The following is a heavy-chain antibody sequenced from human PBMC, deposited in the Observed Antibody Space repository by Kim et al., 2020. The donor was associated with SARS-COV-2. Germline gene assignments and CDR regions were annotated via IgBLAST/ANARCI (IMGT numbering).Heavy chain of an antibody. CDR3: VREPDYTNYAFDY. Sequence: GGSLRLSCVASGITSNTDAMSWVRQAPGKGLEWVSAISGNSGTTKYAGSAKGRFTISRDNSKNTLYLQMNSLRAEDTAIYYCVREPDYTNYAFDYWGQGTLVTVSS. J-gene: IGHJ4*02. CDR2: ISGNSGTT. CDR1: GITSNTDA. D-gene: IGHD3-3*01. V-gene: IGHV3-23*01.